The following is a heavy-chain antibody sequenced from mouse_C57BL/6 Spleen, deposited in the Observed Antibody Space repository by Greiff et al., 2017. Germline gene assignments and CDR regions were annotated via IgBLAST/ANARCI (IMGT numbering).Heavy chain of an antibody. CDR1: GYTFTSYW. D-gene: IGHD1-1*01. V-gene: IGHV1-61*01. CDR2: IYHSDSET. Sequence: QVQLQQPGAELVRPGSSVKLSCKASGYTFTSYWMDWVKQRPGQGLEWIGNIYHSDSETHYNQKFKDKATLTVDKSSSTAYMQLSSLTSEDSAVYYCARDSYYGSSPYAMDYWGQGTSVTVSS. J-gene: IGHJ4*01. CDR3: ARDSYYGSSPYAMDY.